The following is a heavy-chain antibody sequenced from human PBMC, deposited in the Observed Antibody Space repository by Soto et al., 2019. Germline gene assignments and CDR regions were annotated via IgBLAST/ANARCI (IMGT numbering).Heavy chain of an antibody. J-gene: IGHJ4*02. D-gene: IGHD2-15*01. V-gene: IGHV3-66*01. CDR1: GFTVSSYY. CDR3: AKDLRPDGRDDLDY. CDR2: IQNVGPT. Sequence: GGALRLSCVASGFTVSSYYMSWVRQAPGKGLEWVSLIQNVGPTYYADSVKGRFTISRDNSKNIMYLQMTSLKVEDTATYFCAKDLRPDGRDDLDYWAQGTQVTVSS.